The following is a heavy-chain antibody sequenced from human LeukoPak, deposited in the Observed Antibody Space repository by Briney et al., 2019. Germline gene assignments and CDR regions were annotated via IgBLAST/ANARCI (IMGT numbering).Heavy chain of an antibody. D-gene: IGHD3-10*01. J-gene: IGHJ6*03. CDR1: GGSISSSSYY. CDR3: ARGTREDYGSGSYFGATRYYYYYYMDV. V-gene: IGHV4-39*07. Sequence: PSETLSLTCTVSGGSISSSSYYWGWIRQPPGKGLEWIGSIYYSGSTYYNPSLKSRVTISVDTSKNQFSLKLSSVTAADTAVYYCARGTREDYGSGSYFGATRYYYYYYMDVWGKGTTVTISS. CDR2: IYYSGST.